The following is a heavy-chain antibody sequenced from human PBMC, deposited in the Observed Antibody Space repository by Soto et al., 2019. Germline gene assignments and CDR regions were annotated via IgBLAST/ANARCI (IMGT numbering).Heavy chain of an antibody. V-gene: IGHV4-4*07. Sequence: QVQLQESGTGLVKPSETLYLTCTASGGSISSYYWSWIRQPAGKGLEWIGRIYTSGSTNYNPSLKSRVTMSVDTSKKQFSLKLSSVTAADTAVYYCARARSDYGNYYFDYWGQGTLVTVSS. CDR1: GGSISSYY. CDR2: IYTSGST. J-gene: IGHJ4*02. CDR3: ARARSDYGNYYFDY. D-gene: IGHD4-17*01.